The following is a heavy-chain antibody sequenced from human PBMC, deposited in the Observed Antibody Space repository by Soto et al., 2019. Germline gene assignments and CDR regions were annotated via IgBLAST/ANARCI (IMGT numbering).Heavy chain of an antibody. J-gene: IGHJ4*02. CDR2: IKRKTDGTTT. V-gene: IGHV3-15*07. D-gene: IGHD3-10*01. CDR1: GFTFNNAW. Sequence: EVQLLESGGGLVEPGGSLRLSCAASGFTFNNAWMNWVRQGPGRGLEWVGRIKRKTDGTTTDYAAPVEGRFAISRDDSKSTVYLQMDSLKTDDTAVYYCTTFHNSGSETFDNWGRGTLVTVSS. CDR3: TTFHNSGSETFDN.